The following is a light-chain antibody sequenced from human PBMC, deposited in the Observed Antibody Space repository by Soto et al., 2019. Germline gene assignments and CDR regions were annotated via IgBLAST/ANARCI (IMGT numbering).Light chain of an antibody. CDR2: GAS. CDR1: QSVSSN. J-gene: IGKJ3*01. V-gene: IGKV3-15*01. CDR3: QQYNNGAPVT. Sequence: EIVMTQSPATLSVSPGERATLSCRASQSVSSNLAWYQQKPGQAPRLLIYGASTRATGIPARFSGSGSGTEFTLTISSLQSEDSAVYYCQQYNNGAPVTFGPGTKVDLK.